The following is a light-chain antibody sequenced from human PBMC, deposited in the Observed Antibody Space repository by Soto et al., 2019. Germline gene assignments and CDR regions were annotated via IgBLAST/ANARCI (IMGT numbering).Light chain of an antibody. CDR2: GAS. V-gene: IGKV1-9*01. Sequence: IQLTQSPSSLSASVGDRVTITCRASQGISSFLAWYQQKPGKAPKLLIYGASTLQSGVPSRFSGSGSGTDFTLTIGRLQPEDFATYYCQQLNSFPIPFGPGTKVHIK. CDR3: QQLNSFPIP. J-gene: IGKJ3*01. CDR1: QGISSF.